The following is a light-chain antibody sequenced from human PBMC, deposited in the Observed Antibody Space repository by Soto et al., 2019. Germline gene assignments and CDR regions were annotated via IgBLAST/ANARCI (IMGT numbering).Light chain of an antibody. CDR2: ENN. V-gene: IGLV1-40*01. J-gene: IGLJ2*01. CDR3: QSYDSTLSAPI. CDR1: SSNIGTGYD. Sequence: QSVLTQPPSVSGAPGQRVSISCSGSSSNIGTGYDVHWYQQLPEAAPKLLIYENNNRPSGVPDRFSGSRSGTSASLAITGLEADYEADYYCQSYDSTLSAPIFGGGTKLTVL.